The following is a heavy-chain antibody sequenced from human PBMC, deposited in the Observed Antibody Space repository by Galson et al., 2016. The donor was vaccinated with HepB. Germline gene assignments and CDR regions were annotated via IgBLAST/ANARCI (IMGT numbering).Heavy chain of an antibody. CDR1: GFTFSRSW. V-gene: IGHV3-33*07. D-gene: IGHD6-13*01. Sequence: SLRLSCAASGFTFSRSWMNWVRQAPGRGLEWVASISYDGSNKYYTDSVKGRFTISRDTSKNTLYLHMNSLRVEDTAVYYCARGKVIAAEVFDYWGQGTLVTVSS. J-gene: IGHJ4*02. CDR3: ARGKVIAAEVFDY. CDR2: ISYDGSNK.